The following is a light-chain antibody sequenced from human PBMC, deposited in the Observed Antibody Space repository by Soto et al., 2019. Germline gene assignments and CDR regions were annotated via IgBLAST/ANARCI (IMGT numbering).Light chain of an antibody. CDR1: QSISSY. CDR3: QQSYSTQIT. J-gene: IGKJ5*01. CDR2: AAS. Sequence: DIQMTQSPSSLSASVGDRVTITCRASQSISSYLNWYQQKPGKAPKLLIYAASSLQSGVPSRFSGSGSWTDFTLTISSLQPEDFATYYCQQSYSTQITFGQGTRLEIK. V-gene: IGKV1-39*01.